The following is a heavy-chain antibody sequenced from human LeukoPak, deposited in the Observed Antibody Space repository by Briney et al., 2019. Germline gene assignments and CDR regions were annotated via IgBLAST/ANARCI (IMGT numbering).Heavy chain of an antibody. CDR2: IYYSGST. CDR1: GGSFSSYY. V-gene: IGHV4-39*01. Sequence: SETLSLTCAVYGGSFSSYYWGWIRQPPGKGLEWIGSIYYSGSTYYNPSLKSRVTISVDTSKNQFSLKLSSVTAADTAVYYCARPMTYYYDSSGYKSYAFDIWGQGTMVTVSS. CDR3: ARPMTYYYDSSGYKSYAFDI. D-gene: IGHD3-22*01. J-gene: IGHJ3*02.